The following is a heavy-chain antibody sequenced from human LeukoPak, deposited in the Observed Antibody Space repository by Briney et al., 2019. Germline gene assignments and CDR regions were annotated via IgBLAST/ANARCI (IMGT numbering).Heavy chain of an antibody. Sequence: GVSLRLSYAASGHTFSSQWMQWVPRATGKGLVGVSFINNDGRVTCYGDSVKGRFAISRDNAKNALYLQINSLRAEDTAMYYCGRGGQGAVDYWGPGALVTVSS. V-gene: IGHV3-74*01. CDR3: GRGGQGAVDY. CDR2: INNDGRVT. J-gene: IGHJ4*02. CDR1: GHTFSSQW. D-gene: IGHD3-16*01.